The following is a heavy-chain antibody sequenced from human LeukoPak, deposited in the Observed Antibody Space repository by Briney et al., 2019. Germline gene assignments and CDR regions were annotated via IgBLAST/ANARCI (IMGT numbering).Heavy chain of an antibody. CDR1: GYTFTGYY. V-gene: IGHV1-2*02. CDR3: ARDRGYYDYVWGSLDWYFDL. J-gene: IGHJ2*01. Sequence: ASVKVSCKASGYTFTGYYMHWVRQAPGQGLEWMGWINPNNGGTNYAQKFQGRVTMTRDTSISTAYMELSRLRSDDTAVYYCARDRGYYDYVWGSLDWYFDLWGRGTLVTVSS. D-gene: IGHD3-16*01. CDR2: INPNNGGT.